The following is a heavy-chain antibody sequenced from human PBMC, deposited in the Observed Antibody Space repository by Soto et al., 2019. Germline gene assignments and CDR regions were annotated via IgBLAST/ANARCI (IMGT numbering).Heavy chain of an antibody. CDR1: GGSFSGYY. D-gene: IGHD6-13*01. Sequence: QVQLQQWGAGLLKPSETLSLTCAVYGGSFSGYYWSWIRQPPGKGLEWIGEINHSGSTNYNPSLKSRLTISVDTSKNQLSLKLSSVTAADTAVYYCARVAGSSWPTYYYYYHGMDVWGQGATVTVSS. CDR3: ARVAGSSWPTYYYYYHGMDV. J-gene: IGHJ6*02. V-gene: IGHV4-34*01. CDR2: INHSGST.